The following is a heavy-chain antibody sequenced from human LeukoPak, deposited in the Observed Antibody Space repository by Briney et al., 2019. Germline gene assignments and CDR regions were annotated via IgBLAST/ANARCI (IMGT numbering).Heavy chain of an antibody. Sequence: SVKVSCKAAGGTFSSYAISWVRQAPGQGLEWMGRIIPIFGIANYAQKFQGRVTITADKSTSTAYMELSRLRSEDTAVYYCARVQVEGGYQRSIAAAGEGWFDPWGQGTLVTVSS. CDR1: GGTFSSYA. D-gene: IGHD6-13*01. CDR2: IIPIFGIA. J-gene: IGHJ5*02. V-gene: IGHV1-69*04. CDR3: ARVQVEGGYQRSIAAAGEGWFDP.